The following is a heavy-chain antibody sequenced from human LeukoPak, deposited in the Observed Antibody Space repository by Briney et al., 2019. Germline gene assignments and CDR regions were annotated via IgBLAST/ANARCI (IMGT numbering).Heavy chain of an antibody. J-gene: IGHJ6*02. V-gene: IGHV1-69*13. CDR2: IIPIFGTA. CDR1: GGTFSSYA. CDR3: ASILAYRVYYDILTVPSGGMDV. D-gene: IGHD3-9*01. Sequence: AASVKVSCKASGGTFSSYAISWVRQAPGQGLEWMGGIIPIFGTANYAQKFQGRVTITADESTSTAYMELSSLRSEDTAVYYCASILAYRVYYDILTVPSGGMDVWGQGTTVTVSS.